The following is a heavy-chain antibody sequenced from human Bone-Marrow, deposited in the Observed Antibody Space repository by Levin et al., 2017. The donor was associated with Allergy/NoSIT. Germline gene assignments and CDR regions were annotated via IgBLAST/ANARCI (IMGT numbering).Heavy chain of an antibody. CDR3: ARDRNTYGPIYFFYGLDV. J-gene: IGHJ6*02. CDR2: INPNSGAT. CDR1: GYTFTGYY. V-gene: IGHV1-2*06. Sequence: GDSLKISCQASGYTFTGYYLHWVRQAPGQGLEWMGRINPNSGATSYAQKFWGRVTITRDTSINTAYMEVSRLSADDTAVFYCARDRNTYGPIYFFYGLDVWGQGTTVTVSS. D-gene: IGHD5-18*01.